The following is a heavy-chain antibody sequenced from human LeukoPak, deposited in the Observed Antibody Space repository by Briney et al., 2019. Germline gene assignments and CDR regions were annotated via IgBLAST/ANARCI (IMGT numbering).Heavy chain of an antibody. CDR2: IYYSGST. CDR3: ARGNYGTRGYSNAFYI. D-gene: IGHD4/OR15-4a*01. V-gene: IGHV4-59*01. Sequence: SETLSLTCTVSGDSFSSFHWSWIRQPPGKRLEWIGYIYYSGSTNSNPSLKSRVIISADTSKSQFSLKLSSVTAADTAMYYCARGNYGTRGYSNAFYIWGQGAMVTVSS. J-gene: IGHJ3*02. CDR1: GDSFSSFH.